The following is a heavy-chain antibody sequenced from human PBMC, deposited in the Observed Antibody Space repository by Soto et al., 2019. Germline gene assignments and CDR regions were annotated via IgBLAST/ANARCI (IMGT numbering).Heavy chain of an antibody. CDR1: DYIFVNYG. CDR3: VMVDNYVTPTPQDV. D-gene: IGHD3-16*01. CDR2: ISPYTGNT. V-gene: IGHV1-18*01. Sequence: QVQLVQSGDEVKKPGASVKVSCKASDYIFVNYGIAWVRRAPGQGIEWMGWISPYTGNTHSASKVQGRLTKTTDTSTSTAYMDLGSLTSDDTAVYYCVMVDNYVTPTPQDVWGQGTTATVSS. J-gene: IGHJ6*02.